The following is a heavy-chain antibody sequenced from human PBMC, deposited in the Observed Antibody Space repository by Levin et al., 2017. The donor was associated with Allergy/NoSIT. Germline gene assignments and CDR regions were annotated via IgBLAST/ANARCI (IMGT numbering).Heavy chain of an antibody. Sequence: SQTLSLPCGVYSGSLRGSYWNWIRQSPGKGLEWVGEISHSGNTDYNPSLKSRVSVSVDKSKNQFSLRLTSVTAADSAVYYCARSDDSSGYYLGYWGQGTLVTVSS. D-gene: IGHD3-22*01. CDR1: SGSLRGSY. CDR2: ISHSGNT. V-gene: IGHV4-34*01. CDR3: ARSDDSSGYYLGY. J-gene: IGHJ4*02.